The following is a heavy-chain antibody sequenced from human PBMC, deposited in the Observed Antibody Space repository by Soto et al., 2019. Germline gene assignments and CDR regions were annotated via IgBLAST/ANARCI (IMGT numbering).Heavy chain of an antibody. J-gene: IGHJ4*02. D-gene: IGHD3-22*01. CDR3: ARQIYDSDTGPNFQYYFDS. Sequence: GESLKISCKGSGYSFAGYWITWVRQKPGKGLEWMGRIDPSDSQTYYSPSFRGHVTIPATESITTVFLQWSSLRASDTAMYYCARQIYDSDTGPNFQYYFDSWGQGTPVTVSS. V-gene: IGHV5-10-1*01. CDR1: GYSFAGYW. CDR2: IDPSDSQT.